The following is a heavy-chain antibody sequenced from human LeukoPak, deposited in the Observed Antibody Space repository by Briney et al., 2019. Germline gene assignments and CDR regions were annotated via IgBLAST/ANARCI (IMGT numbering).Heavy chain of an antibody. CDR1: GFTFSNAY. D-gene: IGHD2-15*01. Sequence: GGSLSLSCAASGFTFSNAYMSWVRRAPGGGLEWVGRIKTKTDGGTTEYTSPVKGRFTISRDDSKNTLYLQMLSLETAGAAVYSCAAGRPLVVDTQPFDFWGEGSLVTVSS. V-gene: IGHV3-15*01. J-gene: IGHJ4*02. CDR2: IKTKTDGGTT. CDR3: AAGRPLVVDTQPFDF.